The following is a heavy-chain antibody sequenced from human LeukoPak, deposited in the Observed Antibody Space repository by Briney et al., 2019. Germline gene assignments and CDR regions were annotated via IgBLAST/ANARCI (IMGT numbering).Heavy chain of an antibody. J-gene: IGHJ3*02. CDR3: ARVHYYDSSGHYYVWGTYDAFDI. V-gene: IGHV3-30*02. Sequence: GGSLRLSCAASGFTFSSYGMHWVRQAPGKGLEWVAFIRYDGSNKYYADSVKGRFTISRDNSKNTLYLQMNSLRAEDTAVYYCARVHYYDSSGHYYVWGTYDAFDIWGQGTMVTVSS. CDR2: IRYDGSNK. D-gene: IGHD3-22*01. CDR1: GFTFSSYG.